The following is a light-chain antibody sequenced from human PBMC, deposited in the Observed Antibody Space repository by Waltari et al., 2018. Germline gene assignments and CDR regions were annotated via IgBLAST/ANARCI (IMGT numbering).Light chain of an antibody. V-gene: IGKV1-5*01. CDR1: PTIRGW. Sequence: DIQMTQSPSMLSASVGARVTIPCRASPTIRGWLAWYQLKPGLAPKLLIYDASNLGGGVPSRFSGSGFGTNFTLTISSLQPDDFATYYCQQYSSFSTFGLGTKV. CDR3: QQYSSFST. CDR2: DAS. J-gene: IGKJ1*01.